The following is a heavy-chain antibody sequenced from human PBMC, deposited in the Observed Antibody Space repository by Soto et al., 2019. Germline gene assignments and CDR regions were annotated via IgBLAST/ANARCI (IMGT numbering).Heavy chain of an antibody. J-gene: IGHJ5*02. CDR3: ARIESIARNWFDP. D-gene: IGHD6-13*01. V-gene: IGHV5-10-1*01. Sequence: GESLKISCKGSGFSFTNYWVSWVRQMPGKGLEWMGNIDPVDSYANYSPSFQGHVTFSVDTSISTAYLQWSSLKASDTAMYFCARIESIARNWFDPWGQGTLVTVSS. CDR2: IDPVDSYA. CDR1: GFSFTNYW.